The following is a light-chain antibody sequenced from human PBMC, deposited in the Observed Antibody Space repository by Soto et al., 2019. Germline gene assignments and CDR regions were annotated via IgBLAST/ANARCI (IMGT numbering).Light chain of an antibody. CDR1: QSISTY. CDR3: QESLTNLGT. CDR2: AAS. V-gene: IGKV1-39*01. J-gene: IGKJ3*01. Sequence: DTQMTQSPSSLSESVGERVTITCRASQSISTYLNWFQQKPGKAPKLLIYAASSLPTGVPSRFSGSGSGTDFTLTISSLQREDFATYYCQESLTNLGTFGPGTKLDFK.